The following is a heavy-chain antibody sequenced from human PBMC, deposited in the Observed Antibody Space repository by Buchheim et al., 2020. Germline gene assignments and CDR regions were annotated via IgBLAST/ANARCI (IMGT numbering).Heavy chain of an antibody. CDR1: GFTFSSYG. D-gene: IGHD1-7*01. Sequence: QVQLVESGGGVVQPGRSLRLSCAASGFTFSSYGMHWVRQAPGKGLEWVAVISYDGSNKYYADSVKGRFTISRDNSKNTLYLQMNSLRAEDTAVYYCAKEPPTNPGTTFYWYFDLWGRGTL. V-gene: IGHV3-30*18. CDR3: AKEPPTNPGTTFYWYFDL. CDR2: ISYDGSNK. J-gene: IGHJ2*01.